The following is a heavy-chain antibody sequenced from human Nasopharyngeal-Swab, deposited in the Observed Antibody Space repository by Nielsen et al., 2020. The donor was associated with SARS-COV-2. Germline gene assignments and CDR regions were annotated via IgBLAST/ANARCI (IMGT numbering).Heavy chain of an antibody. CDR3: VRPEGVATSFKYYFQYGMDV. CDR2: IYPRDSDN. CDR1: GYSFTSYW. J-gene: IGHJ6*02. V-gene: IGHV5-51*01. Sequence: GESLKISCKGSGYSFTSYWIAWVRQMPGKGLEWMGIIYPRDSDNRYRPSFQGQVNISAEQSISTAYLQWSSLKASDTAMYYCVRPEGVATSFKYYFQYGMDVWGQGTMVTVPS. D-gene: IGHD5-12*01.